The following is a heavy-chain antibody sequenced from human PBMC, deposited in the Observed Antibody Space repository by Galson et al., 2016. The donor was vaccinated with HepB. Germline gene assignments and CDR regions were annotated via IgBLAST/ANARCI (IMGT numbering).Heavy chain of an antibody. CDR3: AKDGGTWGYYYGDWNLDL. V-gene: IGHV3-23*01. CDR1: GFTFSSYS. D-gene: IGHD3-22*01. J-gene: IGHJ2*01. CDR2: ITGSGVSS. Sequence: SLRLSCAGSGFTFSSYSMDWVRQAPGKGLEWFSTITGSGVSSYYADSVMGRFTISRDNSKNNVYLQMNSLRADDTAVYYCAKDGGTWGYYYGDWNLDLWGRGTLVTVSS.